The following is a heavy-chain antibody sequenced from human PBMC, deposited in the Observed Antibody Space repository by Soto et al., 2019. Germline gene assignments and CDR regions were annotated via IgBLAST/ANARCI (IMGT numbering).Heavy chain of an antibody. Sequence: EVQLVESGGGLVKPGRSLRLSCTASGIAFGDNAMTWFRQAPGMGLEWVGFITSKAYGGTSHYAASVKGRFTISRDDSKSIAYLQMTSLRTEDTAVYYCSRLGRATRPEQAFDIWGRGTMVTVSS. CDR3: SRLGRATRPEQAFDI. CDR2: ITSKAYGGTS. D-gene: IGHD5-12*01. V-gene: IGHV3-49*05. CDR1: GIAFGDNA. J-gene: IGHJ3*02.